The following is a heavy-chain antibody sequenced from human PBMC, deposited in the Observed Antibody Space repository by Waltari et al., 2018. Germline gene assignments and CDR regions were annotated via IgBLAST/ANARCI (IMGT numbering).Heavy chain of an antibody. J-gene: IGHJ1*01. Sequence: EVQLVESGGGLVQPGGSLRLSCAASGLTLTNNAMHWVRQAPGKGLEWVSSISGSDSSTYYANSVKGRFTISRDISNNTLYLEMNSLRAEDTALYYCACSVGYTSLTGFQYWGQGTLVSVSS. D-gene: IGHD6-13*01. V-gene: IGHV3-23*04. CDR2: ISGSDSST. CDR3: ACSVGYTSLTGFQY. CDR1: GLTLTNNA.